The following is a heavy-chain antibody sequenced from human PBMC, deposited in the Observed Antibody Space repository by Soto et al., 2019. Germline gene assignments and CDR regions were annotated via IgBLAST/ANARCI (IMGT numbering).Heavy chain of an antibody. CDR2: IYYSGST. V-gene: IGHV4-61*01. J-gene: IGHJ4*02. CDR3: ATTGYSSTWRLY. D-gene: IGHD6-13*01. CDR1: GGSVSSDIYY. Sequence: QVQLQESGPGLVKPSETLSLTCTVSGGSVSSDIYYWSWIRQPPGQGLEWIGYIYYSGSTKYNPSLNSRVTISVDTSKNQFSLKLNSVTAADTAVYYCATTGYSSTWRLYWGQGTLVTVSS.